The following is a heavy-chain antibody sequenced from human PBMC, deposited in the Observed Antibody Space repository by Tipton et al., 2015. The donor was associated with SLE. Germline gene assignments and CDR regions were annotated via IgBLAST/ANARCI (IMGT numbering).Heavy chain of an antibody. V-gene: IGHV1-69*06. J-gene: IGHJ6*02. CDR2: IIPIFGTA. CDR1: GGTFSSYA. CDR3: RGAGGNSNYYYGMDV. D-gene: IGHD4-23*01. Sequence: QLVQSGAEVKKPGSSVKVSCKASGGTFSSYAISWVRQAPGQGLEWMGGIIPIFGTANYAQKFQGRVTMTEDTSTDTAYMELSSLRSEDTAVYYCRGAGGNSNYYYGMDVWGQGTTVTVSS.